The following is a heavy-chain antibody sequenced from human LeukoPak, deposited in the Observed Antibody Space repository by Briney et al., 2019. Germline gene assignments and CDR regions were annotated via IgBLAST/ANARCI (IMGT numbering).Heavy chain of an antibody. D-gene: IGHD6-19*01. CDR2: IYHSGST. CDR3: ASYDNSGNFFDY. J-gene: IGHJ4*02. V-gene: IGHV4-39*07. CDR1: GGSISNSRYY. Sequence: SETLSLTCAVSGGSISNSRYYLGWIRQPPDKGLEWLGTIYHSGSTNYNPSLKSRVTISVDKSKNQFSLKLSSVTAADTAVYYCASYDNSGNFFDYWGQGTLVTVSS.